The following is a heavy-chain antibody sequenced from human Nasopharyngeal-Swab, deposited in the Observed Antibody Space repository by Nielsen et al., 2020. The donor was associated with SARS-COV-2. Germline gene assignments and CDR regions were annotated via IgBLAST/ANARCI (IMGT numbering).Heavy chain of an antibody. Sequence: GESLKISCAASGFIVSNTYMSWVRQAPGKGLEWVSLLYSGGNTYYTDSVKGRFTVSRDKSKNTLYLQINSLRAEDTALYYCAKTSGYYYDPLDPWGQGTLVTVSS. CDR2: LYSGGNT. CDR3: AKTSGYYYDPLDP. V-gene: IGHV3-53*01. D-gene: IGHD3-22*01. J-gene: IGHJ5*02. CDR1: GFIVSNTY.